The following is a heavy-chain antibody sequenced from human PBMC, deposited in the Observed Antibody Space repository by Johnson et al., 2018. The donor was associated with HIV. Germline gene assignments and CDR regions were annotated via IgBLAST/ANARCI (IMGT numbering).Heavy chain of an antibody. CDR2: ISYDGSNK. V-gene: IGHV3-30-3*01. D-gene: IGHD3-22*01. Sequence: VQLVESGGGVVQPGRSLRLSCAASGFTFSSYAMHWVRQAPGKGLEWVAVISYDGSNKYYADSVKGRFTISRDNSKNTLYLQMNSLKIEDTATYYCTTAGSSGSAHAFDIWGQGTRVTVSS. CDR3: TTAGSSGSAHAFDI. CDR1: GFTFSSYA. J-gene: IGHJ3*02.